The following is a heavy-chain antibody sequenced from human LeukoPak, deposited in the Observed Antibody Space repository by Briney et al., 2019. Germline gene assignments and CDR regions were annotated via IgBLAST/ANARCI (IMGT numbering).Heavy chain of an antibody. CDR1: GFTLSSYG. J-gene: IGHJ4*02. D-gene: IGHD1-26*01. V-gene: IGHV3-30*18. Sequence: PGRSLRLSCAASGFTLSSYGMHWVRQAPGKGLEWVAVISYDGSNKYYADSVKGRFTISRDNSKNTLYLQMNSLRAEDTAVYYCAKGREDIYPPFDYWGQGTLVTGSS. CDR3: AKGREDIYPPFDY. CDR2: ISYDGSNK.